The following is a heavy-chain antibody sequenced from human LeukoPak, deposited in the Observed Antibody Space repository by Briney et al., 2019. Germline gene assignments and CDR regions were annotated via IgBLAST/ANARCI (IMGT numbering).Heavy chain of an antibody. V-gene: IGHV1-46*01. CDR2: INPTGGST. Sequence: ASVKVSCKASGYTFTSYYMHWVRQAPGQGLEWMGLINPTGGSTGYAQKFQGRVTITADKSTSTAYMELSRLRSDDTAVYYCARDYYGSGSSQPRYYYYYYMDVWGKGTTVTISS. D-gene: IGHD3-10*01. CDR3: ARDYYGSGSSQPRYYYYYYMDV. J-gene: IGHJ6*03. CDR1: GYTFTSYY.